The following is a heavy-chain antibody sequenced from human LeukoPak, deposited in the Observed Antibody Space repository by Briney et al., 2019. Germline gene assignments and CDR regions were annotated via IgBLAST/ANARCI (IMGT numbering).Heavy chain of an antibody. Sequence: PSETLSLTCTVSGGSIRSYYWSWIRQSPGKGLEWIGNMHYSGSTNYNPSLKSRLTISVDTSNNQVSLKLSSVTAADTALYYCARTFYYGSRTPRAAFDIWGRGTTVTVSS. CDR2: MHYSGST. J-gene: IGHJ3*02. D-gene: IGHD3-10*01. V-gene: IGHV4-59*12. CDR1: GGSIRSYY. CDR3: ARTFYYGSRTPRAAFDI.